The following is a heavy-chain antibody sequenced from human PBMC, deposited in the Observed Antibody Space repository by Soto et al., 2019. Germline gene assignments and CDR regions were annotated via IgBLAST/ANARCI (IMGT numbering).Heavy chain of an antibody. J-gene: IGHJ5*02. CDR3: ARGGAARLNNGFDP. CDR2: IIPIFGTA. Sequence: QVQLVQSGAEVKKPGSSVNVSCKSSGGTFSSYAISWVRQAPGQGLEWMGGIIPIFGTANYAQKFQGRVTITADESTSTAYMELSSMRSEDTAVYYCARGGAARLNNGFDPLGQGPLVTVSS. V-gene: IGHV1-69*01. CDR1: GGTFSSYA. D-gene: IGHD6-6*01.